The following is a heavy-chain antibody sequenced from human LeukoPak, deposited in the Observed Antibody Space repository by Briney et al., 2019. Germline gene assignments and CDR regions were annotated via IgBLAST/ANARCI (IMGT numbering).Heavy chain of an antibody. J-gene: IGHJ6*03. CDR1: GFTFSSYS. Sequence: GGSLRLSCAASGFTFSSYSMNWVRQAPGKGLEWVSSISSSSSTIYYADSVKGRFTISRDNAKNSLYLQMNSLRAEDTAVYYCARSSSGWYYYYYYYYMDVWGKGTTVTVSS. CDR3: ARSSSGWYYYYYYYYMDV. V-gene: IGHV3-48*01. D-gene: IGHD6-19*01. CDR2: ISSSSSTI.